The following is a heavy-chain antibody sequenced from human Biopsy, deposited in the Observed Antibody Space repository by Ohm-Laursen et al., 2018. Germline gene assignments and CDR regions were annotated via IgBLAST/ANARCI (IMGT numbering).Heavy chain of an antibody. CDR2: ISYTGYT. Sequence: GTLSLTCNVSGGDINNYYWSWIRQPPGKGLEWIGHISYTGYTSYNASLKSRVTISVDTSRNHFSLRLSSLTAADTAVYYCARGSNDFGGLYFPRWGQGTLFTVSS. V-gene: IGHV4-59*01. CDR1: GGDINNYY. CDR3: ARGSNDFGGLYFPR. D-gene: IGHD4-23*01. J-gene: IGHJ4*02.